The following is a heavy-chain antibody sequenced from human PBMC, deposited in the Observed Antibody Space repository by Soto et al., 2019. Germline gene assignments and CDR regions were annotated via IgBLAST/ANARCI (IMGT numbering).Heavy chain of an antibody. D-gene: IGHD1-26*01. V-gene: IGHV1-69*01. J-gene: IGHJ6*02. CDR1: GGTFSSYI. CDR2: IIPIFGTA. Sequence: QVQLVQSGAEVRKPGSSVKVSCKASGGTFSSYIISWVRQAPGQGLEWMGGIIPIFGTANYAQRFQGRVTITADESTSTAYMELSSLSSEDTAVYYCARVVVGTTSDYYYGMDVWGQGTTVT. CDR3: ARVVVGTTSDYYYGMDV.